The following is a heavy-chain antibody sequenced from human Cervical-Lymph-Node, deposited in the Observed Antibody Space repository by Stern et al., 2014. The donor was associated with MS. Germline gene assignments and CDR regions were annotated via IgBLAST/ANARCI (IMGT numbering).Heavy chain of an antibody. CDR1: GGSVSDGNYY. D-gene: IGHD1-1*01. J-gene: IGHJ5*02. V-gene: IGHV4-31*01. Sequence: QVQLQESGPGLVTPSQTLSLTWTVTGGSVSDGNYYWSWIRQQPGKGLEXIGYIYYSGKTYYNASLQSQVSISMDSSKNQFSLNVNSLTAADTAVYYCARATVGTTPTFDPWGQGTLVTFSS. CDR2: IYYSGKT. CDR3: ARATVGTTPTFDP.